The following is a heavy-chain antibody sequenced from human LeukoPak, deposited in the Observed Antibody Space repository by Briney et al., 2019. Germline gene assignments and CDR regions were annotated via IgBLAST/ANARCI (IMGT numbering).Heavy chain of an antibody. D-gene: IGHD3-3*01. J-gene: IGHJ6*03. V-gene: IGHV3-30-3*01. CDR2: ISYDGSNK. CDR3: AKDKYNFWSGSNYYYMDV. Sequence: GGSLRLSCAASGFTFSSYAVHWVRQAPGKGLEWVAVISYDGSNKYYADSVKGRFTISRDNSKNTLYLQMNSLRAEDTAVYYCAKDKYNFWSGSNYYYMDVWGKGTTVTVSS. CDR1: GFTFSSYA.